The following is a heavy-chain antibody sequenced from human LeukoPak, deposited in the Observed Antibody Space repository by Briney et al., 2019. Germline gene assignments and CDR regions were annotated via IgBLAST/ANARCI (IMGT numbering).Heavy chain of an antibody. Sequence: SGGSLRLSCAASGFTFSSYAMHWVRQAPGKGLEWVAVISYDGSNKYYADSVKGRFTISRDNSKNTLYLQMNSLRAEDTAVYYCAKDRYCSGDWGQGTLVTVSS. CDR2: ISYDGSNK. CDR3: AKDRYCSGD. CDR1: GFTFSSYA. V-gene: IGHV3-30*04. D-gene: IGHD2-15*01. J-gene: IGHJ4*02.